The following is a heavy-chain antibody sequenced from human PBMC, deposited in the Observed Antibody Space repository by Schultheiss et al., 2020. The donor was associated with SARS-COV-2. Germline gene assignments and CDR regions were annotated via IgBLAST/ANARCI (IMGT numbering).Heavy chain of an antibody. D-gene: IGHD6-13*01. CDR2: IYYSGST. Sequence: LSLTCTVSGGSISSGGYYWSWIRQHPGKGLEWIGYIYYSGSTYYNPSLKSRVTISVDTSKNQFSLKLSSVTAADTAVYYCARSNRAAAVNWFDPWGQGTLVTVSS. CDR3: ARSNRAAAVNWFDP. V-gene: IGHV4-31*03. CDR1: GGSISSGGYY. J-gene: IGHJ5*02.